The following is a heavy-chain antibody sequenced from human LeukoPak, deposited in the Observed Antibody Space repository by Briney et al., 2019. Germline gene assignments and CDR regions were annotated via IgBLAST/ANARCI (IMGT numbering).Heavy chain of an antibody. CDR1: GFTVTSHY. D-gene: IGHD5-18*01. CDR3: TTAPIRSDDTYENDY. Sequence: PGGSLRLSCAGSGFTVTSHYMSWVRQAPGKGPECVSVFWSGGDTYYADSVKGRFAISRDKSKNTVYLQMNGLRVEDTAVYYCTTAPIRSDDTYENDYCGQGILVTVSS. V-gene: IGHV3-66*01. CDR2: FWSGGDT. J-gene: IGHJ4*02.